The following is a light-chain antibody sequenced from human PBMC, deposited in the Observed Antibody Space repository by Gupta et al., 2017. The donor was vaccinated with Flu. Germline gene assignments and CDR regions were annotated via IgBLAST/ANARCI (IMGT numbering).Light chain of an antibody. V-gene: IGLV2-23*01. CDR2: EGS. Sequence: QSALTQPASVSGSPGQSINISCPGTSSDVGSYNLVSWYQQHPGKAPKLMIYEGSKRPSGVSNRFSGSKSGNTASLTIAGLQAEDEADYYCCSYAGSSTYVFGTGTKVTVL. CDR3: CSYAGSSTYV. J-gene: IGLJ1*01. CDR1: SSDVGSYNL.